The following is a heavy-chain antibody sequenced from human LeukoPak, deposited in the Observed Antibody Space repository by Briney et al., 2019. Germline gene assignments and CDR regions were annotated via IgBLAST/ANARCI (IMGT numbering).Heavy chain of an antibody. D-gene: IGHD1-7*01. J-gene: IGHJ5*02. V-gene: IGHV1-18*01. Sequence: ASAKVSCKASGYTFTSYGISWVRQAPGQGLEWMGWISAYNGNTNYAQKLQGRVTMTREMSTSTVYMELSSLKSEDTAVYYCARGTIEGFDPWGQGTLVTVSS. CDR3: ARGTIEGFDP. CDR2: ISAYNGNT. CDR1: GYTFTSYG.